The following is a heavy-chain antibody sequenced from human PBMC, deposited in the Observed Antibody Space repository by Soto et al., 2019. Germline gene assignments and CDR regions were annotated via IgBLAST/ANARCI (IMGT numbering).Heavy chain of an antibody. CDR1: GGSISSGGYY. D-gene: IGHD5-18*01. V-gene: IGHV4-31*03. Sequence: SETLSLTCTVSGGSISSGGYYWSWIRQHPGKGLEWIGYIYYSGSTYYNPSLKSRVTISVDTSKNQFSLKLSSVTAADTAVYYCASQTLQLWYYDYWGQGTLVTVSS. CDR2: IYYSGST. J-gene: IGHJ4*02. CDR3: ASQTLQLWYYDY.